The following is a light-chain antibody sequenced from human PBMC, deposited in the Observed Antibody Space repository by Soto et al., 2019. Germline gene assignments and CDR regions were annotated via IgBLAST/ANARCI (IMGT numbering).Light chain of an antibody. CDR1: QSISPW. CDR3: QNYNSYSEE. CDR2: KAS. Sequence: DIQMTHSPSTLSASVLYIVTITFRASQSISPWLAWYQQKPGKAPKLLIYKASTLKSGVPSRFSGSGSGTEFTLTISSLQPDDFATYYCQNYNSYSEEFGQGTKVDIK. V-gene: IGKV1-5*03. J-gene: IGKJ1*01.